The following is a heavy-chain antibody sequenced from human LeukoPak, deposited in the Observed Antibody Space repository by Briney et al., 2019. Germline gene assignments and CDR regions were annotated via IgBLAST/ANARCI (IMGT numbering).Heavy chain of an antibody. CDR3: ARGTLYYGSESYDY. D-gene: IGHD3-10*01. CDR1: GFTFSDYH. J-gene: IGHJ4*02. CDR2: ISSSGSTI. V-gene: IGHV3-11*04. Sequence: GGSLRLSCAASGFTFSDYHMSWIRQAPGKGLEWVSYISSSGSTIYYADSVKGRFTISRDNAKKSLYLQMKSLRAEDTAVYYCARGTLYYGSESYDYWGQGTLVAVSS.